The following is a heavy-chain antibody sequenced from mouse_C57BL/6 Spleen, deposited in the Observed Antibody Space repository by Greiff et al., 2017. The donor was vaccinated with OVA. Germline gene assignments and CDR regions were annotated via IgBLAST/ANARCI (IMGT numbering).Heavy chain of an antibody. CDR2: IYPGDGDT. Sequence: VQLVESGAELVKPGASVKISCKASGYAFSSYWMNWVKQRPGKGLEWIGQIYPGDGDTNYNGKFKGKATLTADKSSSTAYMQLSSLTSEDSAVYFCASITTGPFDYWGQGTTLTVSS. CDR3: ASITTGPFDY. CDR1: GYAFSSYW. V-gene: IGHV1-80*01. D-gene: IGHD1-1*01. J-gene: IGHJ2*01.